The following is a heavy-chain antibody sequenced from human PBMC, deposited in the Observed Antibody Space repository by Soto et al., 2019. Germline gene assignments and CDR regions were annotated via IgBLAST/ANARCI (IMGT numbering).Heavy chain of an antibody. V-gene: IGHV3-23*01. D-gene: IGHD3-10*01. CDR3: ADVLLGFGEPPPEYFQH. CDR1: GFTFSSYA. CDR2: ISGSAGST. J-gene: IGHJ1*01. Sequence: EVQLLESGGGLVQPGGSLRLSCAASGFTFSSYAMSWVRQAPGKGLEWVSAISGSAGSTYYADSVKGRFTISRDNSKNTLYLQMISLRAEDTAVYYCADVLLGFGEPPPEYFQHWGQGTLVTVSS.